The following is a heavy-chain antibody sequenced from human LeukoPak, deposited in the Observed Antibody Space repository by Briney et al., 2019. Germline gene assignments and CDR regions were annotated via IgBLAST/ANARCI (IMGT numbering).Heavy chain of an antibody. CDR2: IYSGGST. CDR3: AKEGSGSQIPNWFDP. V-gene: IGHV3-53*01. Sequence: PGGSLRLSCAASGFTVSSNYMSWVRQAPGKGLEWVSVIYSGGSTYYADSVKGRFTISRDNPKNTLYLQMNSLRAEDTAVYYCAKEGSGSQIPNWFDPWGQGTLVTVSS. D-gene: IGHD1-26*01. CDR1: GFTVSSNY. J-gene: IGHJ5*02.